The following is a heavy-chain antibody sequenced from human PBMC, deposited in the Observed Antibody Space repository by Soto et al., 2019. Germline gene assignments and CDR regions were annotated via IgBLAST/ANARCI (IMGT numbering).Heavy chain of an antibody. V-gene: IGHV1-69*13. J-gene: IGHJ6*02. Sequence: ASVKVSCKASGGTFSSYAISWVRQAPGQGLEWMGGIIPIFGTANYAQKFQGRVTITADESTSTAYMELSSLRSEDTAVYYCARGWDDILVVVSYYGMDVWGQGTTVTVSS. CDR3: ARGWDDILVVVSYYGMDV. CDR1: GGTFSSYA. CDR2: IIPIFGTA. D-gene: IGHD2-15*01.